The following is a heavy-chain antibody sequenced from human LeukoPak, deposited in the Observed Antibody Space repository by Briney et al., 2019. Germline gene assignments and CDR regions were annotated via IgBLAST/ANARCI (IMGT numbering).Heavy chain of an antibody. CDR2: ISGSGGRT. D-gene: IGHD6-19*01. CDR3: AKDAVTALAGYYYYMDV. J-gene: IGHJ6*03. V-gene: IGHV3-23*01. Sequence: GGSLRLSCAASAFTFSSYGMNWVRQAPGKGLEWVSGISGSGGRTYYADSVKGRFTISRDNSKNTLYLQMNSLRADDTAVYYCAKDAVTALAGYYYYMDVWGKGTMVTVSS. CDR1: AFTFSSYG.